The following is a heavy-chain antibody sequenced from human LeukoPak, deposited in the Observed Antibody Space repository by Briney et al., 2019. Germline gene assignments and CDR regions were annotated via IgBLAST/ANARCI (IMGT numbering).Heavy chain of an antibody. D-gene: IGHD1-26*01. CDR2: INPSGGST. CDR1: GYTFTSHY. Sequence: ASVKVSCKASGYTFTSHYMHWVRQAPGQGLEWMGIINPSGGSTSYAQKFQGRVTMTRDTSTSTVYMELSSLRSEDTAVYYCARERLRIAGGFDPWGQGTLVTVSS. CDR3: ARERLRIAGGFDP. J-gene: IGHJ5*02. V-gene: IGHV1-46*01.